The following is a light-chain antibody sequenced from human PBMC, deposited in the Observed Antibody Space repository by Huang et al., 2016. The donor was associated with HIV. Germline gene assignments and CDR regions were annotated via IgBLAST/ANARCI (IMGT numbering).Light chain of an antibody. J-gene: IGKJ5*01. V-gene: IGKV3-15*01. CDR3: QQYDNWPLT. Sequence: ERVMTQSPATLSVAPGERVTLSCRASHSVSSNLAWDQQKPGQAPRLLIHGASTRATGIPARCSGSGSGTEFTLAISSLQSEDSGVYVCQQYDNWPLTFGQGTRLEIK. CDR1: HSVSSN. CDR2: GAS.